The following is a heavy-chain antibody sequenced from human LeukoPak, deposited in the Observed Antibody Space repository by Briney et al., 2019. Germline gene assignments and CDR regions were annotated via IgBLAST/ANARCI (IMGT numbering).Heavy chain of an antibody. CDR2: ISWHGETT. Sequence: GGSLRISCAASGFPFDDYGMLWVRQAPGKGLEWVSFISWHGETTYYSDSVKGRFTISRDNSKNTLYLQMNSLRAEDTAVYYCARRAGAYSHPYDYWGQGTLVTVSS. J-gene: IGHJ4*02. D-gene: IGHD4/OR15-4a*01. V-gene: IGHV3-43D*03. CDR3: ARRAGAYSHPYDY. CDR1: GFPFDDYG.